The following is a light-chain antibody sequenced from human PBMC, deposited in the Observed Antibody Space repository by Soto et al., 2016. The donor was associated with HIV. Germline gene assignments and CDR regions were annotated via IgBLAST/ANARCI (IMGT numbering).Light chain of an antibody. CDR1: QAISTY. CDR3: QQSYSIPLT. CDR2: GAS. J-gene: IGKJ5*01. V-gene: IGKV1-9*01. Sequence: DIQLTQSPSFLSASVGDRATIACRASQAISTYLAWYQQKAGKAPTLLIYGASTLQSGVPSRFSGSGSGTHFILTISSLQPEDFATYYCQQSYSIPLTFGQGTRLEI.